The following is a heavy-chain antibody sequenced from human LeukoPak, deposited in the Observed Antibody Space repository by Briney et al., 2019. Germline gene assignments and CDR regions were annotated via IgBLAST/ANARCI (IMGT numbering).Heavy chain of an antibody. J-gene: IGHJ4*02. V-gene: IGHV4-34*01. Sequence: SETLSLTCAVYGGSFSGYYWSWIRHPPGKGLEWIGEINHSGSTNYNPSLKSRVTISVDTSKNQFSLKLSSVTAADTAVYYCARGGIVATPYYFDYWGQGTLVTVSS. CDR3: ARGGIVATPYYFDY. CDR2: INHSGST. CDR1: GGSFSGYY. D-gene: IGHD5-12*01.